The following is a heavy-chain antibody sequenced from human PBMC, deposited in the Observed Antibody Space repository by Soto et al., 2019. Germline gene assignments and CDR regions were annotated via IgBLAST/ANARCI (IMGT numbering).Heavy chain of an antibody. Sequence: GGSLRLSCAASGFTFSSYGMHWVRQAPGKGLEWVAVKSYDGSNKYYADSVKGRFTISRDNAKNTLYLQMSSLRAEDTAVYYCATFPGIAAAGTLSDWFDPWGQGTLVTVSS. CDR2: KSYDGSNK. V-gene: IGHV3-30*03. CDR3: ATFPGIAAAGTLSDWFDP. D-gene: IGHD6-13*01. J-gene: IGHJ5*02. CDR1: GFTFSSYG.